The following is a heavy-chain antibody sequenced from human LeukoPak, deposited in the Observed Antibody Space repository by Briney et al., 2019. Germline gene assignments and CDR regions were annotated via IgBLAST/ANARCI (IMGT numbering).Heavy chain of an antibody. V-gene: IGHV4-30-2*01. CDR1: GGSISSGGYY. CDR3: ARVGFLEWFNWFDP. Sequence: SETLSLTCTVSGGSISSGGYYWSWIRQPPGKGLEWIGYIYHSGSTYYNPSLKSRVTISVDRSKNQFSLKLSSVTAADTAVYYCARVGFLEWFNWFDPWGQGTLVTVSS. J-gene: IGHJ5*02. CDR2: IYHSGST. D-gene: IGHD3-3*01.